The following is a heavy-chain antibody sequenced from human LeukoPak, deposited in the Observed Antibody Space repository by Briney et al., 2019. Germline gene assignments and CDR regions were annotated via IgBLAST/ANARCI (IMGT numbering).Heavy chain of an antibody. CDR3: ARTSGREKNFDF. D-gene: IGHD1-26*01. V-gene: IGHV3-30-3*01. CDR2: ISFDGTTS. J-gene: IGHJ4*02. Sequence: PGTSLRLSCAASGFIFGNYAIHWVRQAPGKGLEWVSLISFDGTTSFYADSVKGRFTVSRDNSNNTLHLRLSGLKTEDTAIYYCARTSGREKNFDFWGQGTLVTVSP. CDR1: GFIFGNYA.